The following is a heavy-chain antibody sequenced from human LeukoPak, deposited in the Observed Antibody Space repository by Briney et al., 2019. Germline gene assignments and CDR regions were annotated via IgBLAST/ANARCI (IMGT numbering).Heavy chain of an antibody. Sequence: ASVKVSCKASGYTVTSYGISWVRQAPGQGREWMGWISAYNGNTNYAQKLQGRVTMTTDTSTSTAYMELRSLRSDDTAVYYCARAPGYCTNGLCLIPYFDYWGQGTLVTVSS. J-gene: IGHJ4*02. CDR3: ARAPGYCTNGLCLIPYFDY. CDR2: ISAYNGNT. V-gene: IGHV1-18*01. D-gene: IGHD2-8*01. CDR1: GYTVTSYG.